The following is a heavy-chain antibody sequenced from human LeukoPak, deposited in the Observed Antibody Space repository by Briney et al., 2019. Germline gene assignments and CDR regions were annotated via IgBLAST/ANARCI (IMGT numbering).Heavy chain of an antibody. CDR1: GGSISGYY. D-gene: IGHD6-25*01. Sequence: SETLSLTCTVSGGSISGYYWSWIRQPAGKGLEWIGRIFTSGSTNYNPSLKSRVTMSVDTSKNQFSLKLSSVTAADTAVFYCASSVQRGEFEDYWGQGTLVTVSS. V-gene: IGHV4-4*07. J-gene: IGHJ4*02. CDR3: ASSVQRGEFEDY. CDR2: IFTSGST.